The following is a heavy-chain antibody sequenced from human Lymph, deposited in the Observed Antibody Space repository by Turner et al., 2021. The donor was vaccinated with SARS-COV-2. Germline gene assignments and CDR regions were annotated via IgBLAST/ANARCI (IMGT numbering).Heavy chain of an antibody. Sequence: QLQLQESGPGLVKPSETLSLTCTVSGGSISSSSFYWGWIRQPPGKGLEWMGSIYYSVRTYYNPSLKSRVTIPVDTSKNQCSLKLSSVTAADTAVYYCARQRLTRYGMDVWGQGTTVTVSS. V-gene: IGHV4-39*01. CDR2: IYYSVRT. J-gene: IGHJ6*02. D-gene: IGHD2-21*02. CDR3: ARQRLTRYGMDV. CDR1: GGSISSSSFY.